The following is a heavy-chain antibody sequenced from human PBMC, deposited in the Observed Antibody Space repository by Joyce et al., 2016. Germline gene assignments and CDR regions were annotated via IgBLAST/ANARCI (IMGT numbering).Heavy chain of an antibody. CDR2: SDWDDEE. V-gene: IGHV2-70*04. J-gene: IGHJ5*02. Sequence: QVTLKESGPALVKPTQTLTLTCTFSGFSLNTTGMRVSWIRQPPGKALEWLARSDWDDEEFYSTALKTRLTISKDTSKNQVVLTLTNMGPVDTATYYCARTYCSGGRCYGGGSFDPWGQGTLVTVSS. CDR1: GFSLNTTGMR. D-gene: IGHD2-15*01. CDR3: ARTYCSGGRCYGGGSFDP.